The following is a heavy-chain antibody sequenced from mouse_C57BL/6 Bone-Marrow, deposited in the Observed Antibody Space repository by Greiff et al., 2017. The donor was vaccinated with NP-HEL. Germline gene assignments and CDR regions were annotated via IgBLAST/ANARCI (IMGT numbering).Heavy chain of an antibody. Sequence: DVHLVESGGGLVKPGGSLKLSCAASGFTFSDYGMHWVRQAPEKGLEWVAYISSGSSTIYYADTVKGRFTISRDNAKNTLFLQMTSLRSEDTAMYYCARPPGSSYWYFDVWGTGTTVTVSS. CDR3: ARPPGSSYWYFDV. CDR1: GFTFSDYG. J-gene: IGHJ1*03. CDR2: ISSGSSTI. V-gene: IGHV5-17*01. D-gene: IGHD1-1*01.